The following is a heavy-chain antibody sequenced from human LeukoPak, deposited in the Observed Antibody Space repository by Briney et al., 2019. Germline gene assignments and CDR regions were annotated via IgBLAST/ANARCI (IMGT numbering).Heavy chain of an antibody. CDR1: GYNFNIYG. CDR2: ISASNGQT. V-gene: IGHV1-18*01. D-gene: IGHD6-6*01. Sequence: ASVKVSCKASGYNFNIYGLTWVRQAPGQGLEWMGWISASNGQTNYAQKFQGRVSMTTDTSTTTAYVEIRSLTSEDTAVYYCARMSIAARREDYWGQGTLVTVSS. J-gene: IGHJ4*02. CDR3: ARMSIAARREDY.